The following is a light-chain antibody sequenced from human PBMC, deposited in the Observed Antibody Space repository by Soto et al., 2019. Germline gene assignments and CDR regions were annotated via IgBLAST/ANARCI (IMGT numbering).Light chain of an antibody. V-gene: IGLV2-14*03. CDR1: SNDIGGYNY. CDR2: DVS. J-gene: IGLJ1*01. Sequence: QSVLTQPASVSGSPGQSITISCTGTSNDIGGYNYVSWYQHHPGKAPKLMIYDVSNRPSGVSNRFSGSKSGNTASLTISGLQPEDEADYYCSSYTTSNTRQIVLGTGTKVNVL. CDR3: SSYTTSNTRQIV.